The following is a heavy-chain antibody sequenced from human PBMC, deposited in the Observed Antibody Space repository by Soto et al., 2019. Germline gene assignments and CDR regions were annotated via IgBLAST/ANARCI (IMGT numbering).Heavy chain of an antibody. J-gene: IGHJ5*02. CDR1: GGSISGHY. CDR3: ARDVGLQHDTGYYDFWSGKNNWFDP. Sequence: LSLTCTVSGGSISGHYWSWIRQPPGKGLQYIGYISYSGSTNYNPSPKSRVTISVDTSNNQFSLRLSSVTAADTAVYYCARDVGLQHDTGYYDFWSGKNNWFDPWGQGILVTVSS. V-gene: IGHV4-59*11. D-gene: IGHD3-3*01. CDR2: ISYSGST.